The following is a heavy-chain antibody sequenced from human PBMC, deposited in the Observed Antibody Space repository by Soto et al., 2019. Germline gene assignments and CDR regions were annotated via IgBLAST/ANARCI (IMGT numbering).Heavy chain of an antibody. CDR3: ARGDTVSGMDV. CDR1: GGSISSGGYY. V-gene: IGHV4-31*03. J-gene: IGHJ6*02. D-gene: IGHD4-4*01. Sequence: SETLSLTCTVSGGSISSGGYYWSWIRQHPGKGLEWIGYIYYSGSTYYNPSLKSRVTISVDTSKNQFSLKLSSVTAADTAVYYCARGDTVSGMDVWGHGTTVTVSS. CDR2: IYYSGST.